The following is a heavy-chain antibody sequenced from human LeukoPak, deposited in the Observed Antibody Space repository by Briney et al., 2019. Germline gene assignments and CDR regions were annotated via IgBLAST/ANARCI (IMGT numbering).Heavy chain of an antibody. Sequence: GGSLRLSCAASGFAFTNAWMSWVRQAPGKGLEWVGRIKSKTDGGTTDYAALVKGRFTISRDDSKNTLYLQMNSLKTEDTAVYYCTTVHYGDYVFDYWGQGTLVTVSS. CDR1: GFAFTNAW. J-gene: IGHJ4*02. CDR2: IKSKTDGGTT. D-gene: IGHD4-17*01. V-gene: IGHV3-15*01. CDR3: TTVHYGDYVFDY.